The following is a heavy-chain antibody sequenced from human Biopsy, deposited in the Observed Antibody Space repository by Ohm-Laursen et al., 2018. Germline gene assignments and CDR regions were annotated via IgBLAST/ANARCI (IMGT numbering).Heavy chain of an antibody. CDR1: GGSISSYY. D-gene: IGHD2-21*02. Sequence: SDTLSLTCAVSGGSISSYYWSWIRQPPGKGLEWIGYISDSGSTNSNPSLKSRVTVSVDTSKNQFSLKLSSVTAEDTAVYYCARDDAVTVIRGLYYWGQGALVTVSS. V-gene: IGHV4-59*07. J-gene: IGHJ4*02. CDR3: ARDDAVTVIRGLYY. CDR2: ISDSGST.